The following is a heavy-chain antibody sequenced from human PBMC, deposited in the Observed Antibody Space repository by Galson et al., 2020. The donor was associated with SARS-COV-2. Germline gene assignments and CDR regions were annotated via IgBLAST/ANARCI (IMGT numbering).Heavy chain of an antibody. Sequence: SPPPLPKPPHTLTLTCSSPGFSLRTTGTCVRWIRHPPAPALEWLARIDCAGDKHYNTSLKTRFTISKDTSKNQVVLTMTNMDPVDTATYYCARTWITGTTSRTFDYWGQGTLVTVSS. CDR2: IDCAGDK. V-gene: IGHV2-70*11. CDR1: GFSLRTTGTC. J-gene: IGHJ4*02. D-gene: IGHD1-1*01. CDR3: ARTWITGTTSRTFDY.